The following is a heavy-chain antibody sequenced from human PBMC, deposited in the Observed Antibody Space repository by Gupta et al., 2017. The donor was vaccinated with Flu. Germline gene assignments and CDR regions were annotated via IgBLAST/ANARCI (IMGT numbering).Heavy chain of an antibody. D-gene: IGHD3-22*01. Sequence: RQPPGKGLEWIGYIYYSGSTNYNPSLKSRVTISVDTSKNQFSLKLSSVTAADTAVYYCARDYYWDSHDAFDIWGQGTMVTVSS. J-gene: IGHJ3*02. CDR3: ARDYYWDSHDAFDI. CDR2: IYYSGST. V-gene: IGHV4-59*01.